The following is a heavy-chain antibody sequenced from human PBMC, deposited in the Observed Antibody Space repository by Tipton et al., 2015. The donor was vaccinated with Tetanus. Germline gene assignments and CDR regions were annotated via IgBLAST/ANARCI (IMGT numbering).Heavy chain of an antibody. CDR2: ISYTGST. D-gene: IGHD1-1*01. V-gene: IGHV4-59*01. CDR1: GGSLSTYF. J-gene: IGHJ3*01. Sequence: TLSLTCSVSGGSLSTYFWTWIRQPPGKGLEWVGYISYTGSTNYNPSLKSRLSISLNTSHNQISLKLTSPAATDTAVYYCARLTTPSNTFDLWGQGRLVTVSS. CDR3: ARLTTPSNTFDL.